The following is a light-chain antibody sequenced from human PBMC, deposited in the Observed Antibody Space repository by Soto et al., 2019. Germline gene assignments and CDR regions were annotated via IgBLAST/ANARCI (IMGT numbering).Light chain of an antibody. Sequence: EIVLTQSPGTLSLSPGERATLSCRARQSVRNYLAWYQQKPGQAPRLLIYGASSRATGIPDRFSGSGSGTDFTLTISRLEPEDFAVYYCQQYGGSPQTFGQGTKVEIK. CDR1: QSVRNY. V-gene: IGKV3-20*01. CDR3: QQYGGSPQT. J-gene: IGKJ1*01. CDR2: GAS.